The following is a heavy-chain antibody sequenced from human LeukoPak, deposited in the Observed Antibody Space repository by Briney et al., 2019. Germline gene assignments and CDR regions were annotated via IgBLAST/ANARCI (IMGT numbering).Heavy chain of an antibody. CDR3: ATETNGRHYDY. CDR2: IGPNGSDR. D-gene: IGHD1-14*01. CDR1: GLTFSTSG. Sequence: GWSLRLSCTASGLTFSTSGFNWVRQAPGKGLEWVASIGPNGSDRYHADSIKGRFTITRDNANNFLYLQMNSMRAEDTAVYYCATETNGRHYDYWGQGTLVTVSS. J-gene: IGHJ4*02. V-gene: IGHV3-21*06.